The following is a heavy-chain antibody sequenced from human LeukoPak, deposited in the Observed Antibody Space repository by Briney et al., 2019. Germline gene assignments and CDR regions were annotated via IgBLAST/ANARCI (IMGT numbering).Heavy chain of an antibody. D-gene: IGHD3-22*01. CDR3: ARSTYYHDSSDLDV. Sequence: SQTLSLTCTVSGGSISSGGYCWSWIRQPPGKGLEWIGYIYHSGSTYYNPSLKSRVTISVDTSKNQFSLKLSSVTAADTAVYYCARSTYYHDSSDLDVWGQGTTVTVSS. J-gene: IGHJ6*02. CDR1: GGSISSGGYC. CDR2: IYHSGST. V-gene: IGHV4-30-2*02.